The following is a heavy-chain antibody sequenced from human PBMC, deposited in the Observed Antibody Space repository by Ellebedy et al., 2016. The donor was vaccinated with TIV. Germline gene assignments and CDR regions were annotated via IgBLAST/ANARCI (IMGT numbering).Heavy chain of an antibody. V-gene: IGHV4-59*01. J-gene: IGHJ4*02. CDR3: ARTRYYYDSSGYRQYYFDY. Sequence: SETLSLTCTVSGGSISGYYWSWIRQPPGKGLEWIGYIYYSGSTNYNPSLKSRVTISVDTSKNQFSLKLSPVTAADTAVYYCARTRYYYDSSGYRQYYFDYWGQGTLVTVSS. CDR2: IYYSGST. CDR1: GGSISGYY. D-gene: IGHD3-22*01.